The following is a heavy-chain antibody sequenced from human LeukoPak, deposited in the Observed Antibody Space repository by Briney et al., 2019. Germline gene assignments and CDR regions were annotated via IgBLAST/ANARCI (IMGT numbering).Heavy chain of an antibody. Sequence: VASVKVSCKASGGTFSSYTISWVRQAPGQGLEWMGRIIPILGIANYAQKFQGRVTITADKSTSTAYMELSSLGSEDTAVYYCARGAFSDDFWRSNWFDPWGQGTLVTVSS. J-gene: IGHJ5*02. CDR1: GGTFSSYT. CDR2: IIPILGIA. V-gene: IGHV1-69*02. D-gene: IGHD3-3*01. CDR3: ARGAFSDDFWRSNWFDP.